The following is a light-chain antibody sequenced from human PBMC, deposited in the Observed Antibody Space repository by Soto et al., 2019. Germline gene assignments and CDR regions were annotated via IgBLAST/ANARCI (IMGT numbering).Light chain of an antibody. CDR1: SSNIGAGYG. CDR3: QSYDTRLSGPVV. V-gene: IGLV1-40*01. J-gene: IGLJ2*01. CDR2: GNK. Sequence: QSVLTQPPSVSGAPGQRVTISCTGSSSNIGAGYGVHWYQRLPGAAPKLLIYGNKNRPSGVPDRFSGSKSGTSASLVITDLQTEDEADYYCQSYDTRLSGPVVFGRGTKLTVL.